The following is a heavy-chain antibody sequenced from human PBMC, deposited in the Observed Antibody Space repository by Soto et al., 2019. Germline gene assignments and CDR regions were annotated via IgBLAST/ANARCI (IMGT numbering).Heavy chain of an antibody. J-gene: IGHJ4*02. CDR3: ASVAPDMGTIDY. Sequence: SETLSLTCTVSGGSISSYYWSWIRQPPGKGLEWIGYIYYSGSTNYNPSLKSRVTISVDTSKNQFSLTLSSVTAADPAVYYYASVAPDMGTIDYWGQGTLVTVSS. D-gene: IGHD1-1*01. CDR1: GGSISSYY. V-gene: IGHV4-59*01. CDR2: IYYSGST.